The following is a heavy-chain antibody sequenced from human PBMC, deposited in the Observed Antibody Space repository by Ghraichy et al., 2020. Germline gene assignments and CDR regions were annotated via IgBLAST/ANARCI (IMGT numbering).Heavy chain of an antibody. V-gene: IGHV3-48*04. CDR3: ARDSGMTVADDY. J-gene: IGHJ4*02. CDR2: ITGSSGVI. D-gene: IGHD3-22*01. CDR1: GFIFSGYS. Sequence: GGSLRLSCAASGFIFSGYSMNWVRQAPGKGLEWISYITGSSGVIYYADSVKGRFTISRDNAKDSLYLQMNSLRGDDTAIYYCARDSGMTVADDYWGQGTLVTVSS.